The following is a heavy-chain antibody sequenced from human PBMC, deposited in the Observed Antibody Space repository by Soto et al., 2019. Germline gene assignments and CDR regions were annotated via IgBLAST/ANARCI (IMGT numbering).Heavy chain of an antibody. Sequence: QVQLQESGPGLVKPSETLSLTCTVSGGSISSYYWSWIRQPPGKGLEWIGYIYYSGNTNYNPCLKRRVSISVNTSKNQFAPDLRFVTGGDKAVDFGAKATPGYLGMDVWGQGTTVTVSS. V-gene: IGHV4-59*01. CDR3: AKATPGYLGMDV. CDR2: IYYSGNT. CDR1: GGSISSYY. D-gene: IGHD5-18*01. J-gene: IGHJ6*02.